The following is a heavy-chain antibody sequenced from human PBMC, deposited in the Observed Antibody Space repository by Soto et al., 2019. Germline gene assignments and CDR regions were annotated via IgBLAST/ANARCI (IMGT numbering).Heavy chain of an antibody. CDR3: ARHRASSGYYYNSY. Sequence: QLQLQESGPGLVKPSETLSLTCTVSGGSISSSSYYWGWIRQPPGKGLEWIGSIYYSGSTYYNPSLKSRVTISVDTSKNQFSLKLSSVTAADTAVYYCARHRASSGYYYNSYWGQGTLVTVSS. CDR2: IYYSGST. J-gene: IGHJ4*02. V-gene: IGHV4-39*01. D-gene: IGHD3-22*01. CDR1: GGSISSSSYY.